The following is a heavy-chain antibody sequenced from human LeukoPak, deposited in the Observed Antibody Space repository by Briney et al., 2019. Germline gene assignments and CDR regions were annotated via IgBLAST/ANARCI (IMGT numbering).Heavy chain of an antibody. V-gene: IGHV1-8*01. D-gene: IGHD5-18*01. CDR3: LRGHHSAMALPFWFDP. CDR2: MNPNSGNT. J-gene: IGHJ5*02. CDR1: GYTLTSHD. Sequence: GASVKVSCKASGYTLTSHDINWARQATGQGLEWMGWMNPNSGNTGYAQRFQGRVTMTRDTSISTAYMELNSLRSDDTAVYYCLRGHHSAMALPFWFDPWGQGTLVTVSS.